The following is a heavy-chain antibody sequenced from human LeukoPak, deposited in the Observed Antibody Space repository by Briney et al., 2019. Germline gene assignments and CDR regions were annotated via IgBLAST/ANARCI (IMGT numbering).Heavy chain of an antibody. CDR3: ARDDYGDLSGAFDV. V-gene: IGHV4-34*01. D-gene: IGHD4-17*01. Sequence: SETLSLTCAVYGGSFSGYYWSWIRQPPGKGLEWIGEINHSGSTNYNPSLKSRVTISVDTSKNQFSLKLSSVTAADTAVYYCARDDYGDLSGAFDVWGQGTMVTVSS. J-gene: IGHJ3*01. CDR2: INHSGST. CDR1: GGSFSGYY.